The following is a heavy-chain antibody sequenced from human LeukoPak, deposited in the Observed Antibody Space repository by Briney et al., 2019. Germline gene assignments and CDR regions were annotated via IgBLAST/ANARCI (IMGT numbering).Heavy chain of an antibody. CDR1: GYTFTGYY. V-gene: IGHV1-2*02. D-gene: IGHD3-10*01. Sequence: GASVKVSCKASGYTFTGYYMHWVRQAPGQGLEWMGWINPNSGGTNYAQKFQGRVTMTRDTSISTAYMELSRLRSDDTAVYYCARDSVVRGSSFFDYWGQGTLVTVSS. CDR3: ARDSVVRGSSFFDY. J-gene: IGHJ4*02. CDR2: INPNSGGT.